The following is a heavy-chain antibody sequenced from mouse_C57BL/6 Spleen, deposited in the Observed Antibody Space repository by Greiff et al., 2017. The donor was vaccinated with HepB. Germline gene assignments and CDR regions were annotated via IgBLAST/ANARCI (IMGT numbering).Heavy chain of an antibody. CDR2: TNPTNGRT. CDR3: ARIKEIVATYFDY. Sequence: VQLQQSGAELVKAGASVKMSCKASGYTFTSYWMHWVKQRPGQGLEWFAETNPTNGRTYYNEKFKSKATLTVDKSSSTAYMLLSGPTFEDSAVYYCARIKEIVATYFDYWGQGTTLIVSS. J-gene: IGHJ2*01. D-gene: IGHD1-1*01. CDR1: GYTFTSYW. V-gene: IGHV1S81*02.